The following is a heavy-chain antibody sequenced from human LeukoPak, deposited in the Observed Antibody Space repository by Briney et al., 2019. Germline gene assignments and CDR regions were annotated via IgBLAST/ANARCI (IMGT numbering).Heavy chain of an antibody. CDR3: AKDLGAAAAPFDY. J-gene: IGHJ4*02. V-gene: IGHV3-23*01. D-gene: IGHD6-13*01. CDR2: ISGSGGST. Sequence: GGSLRLSCAASGFTFSSYAMSWVRQAPGKGLEWVSAISGSGGSTYYADSVKGRFTISRDNSKNALYLQRNSLRAEGTAVYYCAKDLGAAAAPFDYWGQGTLVTVSS. CDR1: GFTFSSYA.